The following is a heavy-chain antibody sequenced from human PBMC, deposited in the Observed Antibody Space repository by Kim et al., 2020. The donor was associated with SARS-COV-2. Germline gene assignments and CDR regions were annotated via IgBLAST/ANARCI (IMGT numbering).Heavy chain of an antibody. CDR1: GFTFSSYA. Sequence: LSLTCAASGFTFSSYAMHWVRQAPGKGLEWVAVISYDGSNKYYADSVKGRFTISRDNSKNTLYLQMNSLRAEDTAVYYCARDRMSASSWYNWFDPWG. CDR3: ARDRMSASSWYNWFDP. D-gene: IGHD6-13*01. V-gene: IGHV3-30*04. J-gene: IGHJ5*02. CDR2: ISYDGSNK.